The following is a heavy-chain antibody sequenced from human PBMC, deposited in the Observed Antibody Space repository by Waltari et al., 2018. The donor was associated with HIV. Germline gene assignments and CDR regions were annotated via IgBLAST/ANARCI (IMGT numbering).Heavy chain of an antibody. D-gene: IGHD2-2*01. CDR1: GFTPSSYG. V-gene: IGHV3-33*01. J-gene: IGHJ4*02. CDR3: ARKCSSSWGAPFDY. CDR2: IWYDGSKK. Sequence: QVQLVESGGGVVQPGRSLRLSCATSGFTPSSYGMHWVRQAPGKGLEWVTVIWYDGSKKYYADSVKGRFTISRDNSKNTLYLQMNSLRIEDTAVYYCARKCSSSWGAPFDYWGQGTLVTVSS.